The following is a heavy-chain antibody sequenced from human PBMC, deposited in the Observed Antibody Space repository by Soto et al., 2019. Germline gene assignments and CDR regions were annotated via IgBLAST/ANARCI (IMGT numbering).Heavy chain of an antibody. Sequence: SETLSLTCTVSGGSISSGGYYWSWIRQHPGKGLEWIGYIYYSGSTYYNPSLKSRVTISVDTSKNQFSLKLSSVTAADTAVYYCARPMTNWNYAFDIWGQGTMVTVSS. CDR1: GGSISSGGYY. CDR2: IYYSGST. D-gene: IGHD1-1*01. J-gene: IGHJ3*02. CDR3: ARPMTNWNYAFDI. V-gene: IGHV4-31*03.